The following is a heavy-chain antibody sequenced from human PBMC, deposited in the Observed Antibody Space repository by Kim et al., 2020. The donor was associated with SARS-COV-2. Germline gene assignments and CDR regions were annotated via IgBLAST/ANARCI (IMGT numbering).Heavy chain of an antibody. J-gene: IGHJ4*02. CDR3: AKDTNYDFWSGYFFVFDK. Sequence: GGSLRLSCAASGFPFSNYGMHWVRQAPGKGLEWVAAISFDGSKKEYADSVKGRFTIIRDNSKNTLYLQMNRLRPDDTAVYFCAKDTNYDFWSGYFFVFDKWGQGSLVVVSS. D-gene: IGHD3-3*01. V-gene: IGHV3-30*18. CDR2: ISFDGSKK. CDR1: GFPFSNYG.